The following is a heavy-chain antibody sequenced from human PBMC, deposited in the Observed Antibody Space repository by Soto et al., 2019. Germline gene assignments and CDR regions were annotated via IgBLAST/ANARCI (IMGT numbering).Heavy chain of an antibody. CDR3: ARFYYYGSGPTFYYYGMDV. CDR2: ISAYTGNT. Sequence: ASVKVSCKASGYTFTSYGISWVRQAPGQGLEWMGWISAYTGNTNYSQNLQGRVTMTTDTSTSTAYMELGSLRSDDTAVYFCARFYYYGSGPTFYYYGMDVWGQGTTVTVSS. D-gene: IGHD3-10*01. V-gene: IGHV1-18*01. CDR1: GYTFTSYG. J-gene: IGHJ6*02.